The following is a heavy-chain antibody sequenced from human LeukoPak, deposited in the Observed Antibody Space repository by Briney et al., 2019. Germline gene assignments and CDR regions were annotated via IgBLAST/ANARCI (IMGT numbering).Heavy chain of an antibody. CDR1: GFTFSTYS. CDR2: ISSSSSYI. D-gene: IGHD6-19*01. J-gene: IGHJ4*02. V-gene: IGHV3-21*01. Sequence: PGGSLRLSCAASGFTFSTYSMNWVRQAPGKGLEWVSSISSSSSYIYYADSVKGRFTISRDNAKNSLYLQMNSLRAEDTAVYYCAKDRSGYSSGWVDYWGQGTLVTVSS. CDR3: AKDRSGYSSGWVDY.